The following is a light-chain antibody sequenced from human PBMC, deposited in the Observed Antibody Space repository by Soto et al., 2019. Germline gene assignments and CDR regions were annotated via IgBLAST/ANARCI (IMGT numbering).Light chain of an antibody. J-gene: IGLJ1*01. CDR3: QVCDSSSDHPIYV. CDR2: DDS. CDR1: NIGSKS. V-gene: IGLV3-21*02. Sequence: SYELTQPPSVSVAPGQTARITCGGNNIGSKSVHWYQQKPGQAPVLVVYDDSDRPSGIPERFSGSNSGNTATLTISRVEAGDEADYYCQVCDSSSDHPIYVFGTGTKLTVL.